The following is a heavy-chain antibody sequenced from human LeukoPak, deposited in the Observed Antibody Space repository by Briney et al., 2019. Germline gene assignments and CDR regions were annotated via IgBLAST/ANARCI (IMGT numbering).Heavy chain of an antibody. CDR2: LNPNSGGT. Sequence: ASVKVSCKTSGHTFTGYYMHWVRQAPGQGLEWMGWLNPNSGGTNYAQKFQGRVTMTRDTSISTAYMELSRLRSDDTAVYYCVPSSYSSTSYYFDYWGQGTLVTVSS. J-gene: IGHJ4*02. D-gene: IGHD6-13*01. CDR1: GHTFTGYY. CDR3: VPSSYSSTSYYFDY. V-gene: IGHV1-2*02.